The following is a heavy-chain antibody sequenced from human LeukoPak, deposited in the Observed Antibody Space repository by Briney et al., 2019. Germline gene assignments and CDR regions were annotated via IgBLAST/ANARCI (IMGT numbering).Heavy chain of an antibody. J-gene: IGHJ4*02. CDR1: GGSISSGDYY. CDR2: IYYIGST. D-gene: IGHD3-9*01. CDR3: ATNYDIGTFDY. V-gene: IGHV4-30-4*01. Sequence: SQTLSLTCTVSGGSISSGDYYWSWIRQPPGKGLEWIGYIYYIGSTYYNPSLKSRFTLSVNTSKNQFSLKLSSVTAAHTAVYYCATNYDIGTFDYWGQGTLVTVSS.